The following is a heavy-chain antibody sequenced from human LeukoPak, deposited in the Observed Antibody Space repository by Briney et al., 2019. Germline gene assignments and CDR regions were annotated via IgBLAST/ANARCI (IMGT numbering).Heavy chain of an antibody. V-gene: IGHV1-18*01. CDR2: ISAYNGNT. CDR1: GYTFASYG. J-gene: IGHJ6*02. Sequence: ASVTVSCTASGYTFASYGISWVRQAPGQGLEGMGWISAYNGNTNYAQKLQGRVNMTTDTSTSTAYMELRSLRSDDTAVYYCARDGSLRCSSTSCYSGYYYYGMDVWGQGTTVTVSS. D-gene: IGHD2-2*01. CDR3: ARDGSLRCSSTSCYSGYYYYGMDV.